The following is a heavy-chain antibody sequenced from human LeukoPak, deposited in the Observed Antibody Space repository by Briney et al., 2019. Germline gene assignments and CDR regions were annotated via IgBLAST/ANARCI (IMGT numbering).Heavy chain of an antibody. J-gene: IGHJ4*02. Sequence: ASVKVSCKASGYTFTSYGISWVRQAPGQGGEWRGWISAYNGNTNYAQKLQDRVTMTTDTSTSTAYMELSSLRSDHTAVYYCARGGDIVVVVAATPGDHTFDYWGQGTLVTVSS. V-gene: IGHV1-18*01. CDR2: ISAYNGNT. CDR3: ARGGDIVVVVAATPGDHTFDY. CDR1: GYTFTSYG. D-gene: IGHD2-15*01.